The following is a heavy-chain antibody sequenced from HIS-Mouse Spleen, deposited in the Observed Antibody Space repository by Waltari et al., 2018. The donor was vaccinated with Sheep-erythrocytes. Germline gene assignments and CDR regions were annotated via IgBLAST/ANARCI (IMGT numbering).Heavy chain of an antibody. D-gene: IGHD2-2*01. CDR1: GYTFTGYY. CDR3: ARGYCSSTSCYGYFQH. CDR2: INPNSGGT. J-gene: IGHJ1*01. Sequence: QVQLVQSGAEVKTPGASVKVSCKASGYTFTGYYMTWVRQAPGQGLEWMGWINPNSGGTNYAQKFQGRVTMTRDTSISTAYMELSRLRSDDTAVYYCARGYCSSTSCYGYFQHWGQGTLVTVSS. V-gene: IGHV1-2*02.